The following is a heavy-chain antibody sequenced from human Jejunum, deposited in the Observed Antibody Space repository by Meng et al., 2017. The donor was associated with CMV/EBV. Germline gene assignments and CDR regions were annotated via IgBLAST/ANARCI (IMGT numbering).Heavy chain of an antibody. Sequence: GRRVGSGGGVVQPGGSLRLSCAASGFTFSNYGIHWVRQAPGKGLEWVAFIEHDGSNKYYADSVKGRFTISRDNSKNTLYLQMNSLRVEDTAVYYCAKDVGYWGQGTLVTVSS. J-gene: IGHJ4*02. D-gene: IGHD1-26*01. CDR3: AKDVGY. V-gene: IGHV3-30*02. CDR2: IEHDGSNK. CDR1: GFTFSNYG.